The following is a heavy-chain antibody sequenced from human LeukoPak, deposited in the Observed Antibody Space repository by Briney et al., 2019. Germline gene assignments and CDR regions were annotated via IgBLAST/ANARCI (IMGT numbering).Heavy chain of an antibody. Sequence: GGSLRLSCAASGFTFRSYAMHWVRQAPGKGLEWVAVISYDGSNKYYADSVKGRFTISRDNSKNTLYLQMNSLRAEDTAVYYCAKDLRPGPVAAAAMHEVDYWGQGTLVTVSS. CDR2: ISYDGSNK. CDR3: AKDLRPGPVAAAAMHEVDY. J-gene: IGHJ4*02. D-gene: IGHD6-13*01. CDR1: GFTFRSYA. V-gene: IGHV3-30*18.